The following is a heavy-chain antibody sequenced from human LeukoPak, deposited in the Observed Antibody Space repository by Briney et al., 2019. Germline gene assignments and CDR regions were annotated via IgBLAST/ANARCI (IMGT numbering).Heavy chain of an antibody. D-gene: IGHD5-24*01. CDR3: AKDIRDGYNYMYYFDY. Sequence: GGSLRLSCAASGFTFSSYAITWVRQAPGQGLEWVSTISGGGGNTYYADSVKGRFTISRDNSKNTLSLQMNSLRADDTAVYYCAKDIRDGYNYMYYFDYWGQGTLVTVSS. V-gene: IGHV3-23*01. J-gene: IGHJ4*02. CDR1: GFTFSSYA. CDR2: ISGGGGNT.